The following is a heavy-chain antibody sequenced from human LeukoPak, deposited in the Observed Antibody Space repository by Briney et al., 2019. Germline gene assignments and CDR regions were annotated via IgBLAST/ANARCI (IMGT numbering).Heavy chain of an antibody. V-gene: IGHV1-46*01. CDR2: INPSGGST. CDR3: ARDSITMVRGVIGY. CDR1: GYTFITYY. D-gene: IGHD3-10*01. Sequence: ASVKVSFKASGYTFITYYIHWVRQAPGQGLEWMGIINPSGGSTSYAQKFQGRVTMTRDTSTSTVYMELSSLRSEDTAVYYCARDSITMVRGVIGYWGQGTLVTVSS. J-gene: IGHJ4*02.